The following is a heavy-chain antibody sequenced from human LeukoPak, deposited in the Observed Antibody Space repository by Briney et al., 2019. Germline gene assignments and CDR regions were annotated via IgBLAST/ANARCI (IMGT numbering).Heavy chain of an antibody. CDR2: MSPNSGDT. Sequence: ASVRVSCTASGYTFTSYDFNWVRQATGQRPEWMGWMSPNSGDTGYAQKFQDRVTMTRNTSISTAYMELSSLRSDDTAVYYCARGPPNWGYDYWGPGTLVTVSS. V-gene: IGHV1-8*01. D-gene: IGHD7-27*01. J-gene: IGHJ4*02. CDR3: ARGPPNWGYDY. CDR1: GYTFTSYD.